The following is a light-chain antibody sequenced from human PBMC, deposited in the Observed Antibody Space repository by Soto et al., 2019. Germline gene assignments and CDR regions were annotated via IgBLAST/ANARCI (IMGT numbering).Light chain of an antibody. Sequence: QSVLTQPPSASGTPGQTVTISCSGSSSNIGTSSVHWYKHLPGTAPKPLIYTNDQRPSGVPDRFSGSKSGTSASLAISGLQSEDEADYYCAVWDGSMNGHVFGAGNKVTVL. CDR3: AVWDGSMNGHV. CDR1: SSNIGTSS. J-gene: IGLJ1*01. CDR2: TND. V-gene: IGLV1-44*01.